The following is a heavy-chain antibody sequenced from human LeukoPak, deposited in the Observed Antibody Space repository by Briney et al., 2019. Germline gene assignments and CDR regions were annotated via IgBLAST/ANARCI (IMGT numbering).Heavy chain of an antibody. J-gene: IGHJ4*02. D-gene: IGHD6-19*01. V-gene: IGHV3-30-3*01. CDR2: ISYDGSNK. Sequence: AGGSLRLSCAASGFTFSSYAMHWVRQAPGKGLEWVAVISYDGSNKYYADSVKGRFTISRDNSKNTLYLQMNSLRAEDTAVYYCARSMDPKTYSSVGYWGQGTLVTVSS. CDR1: GFTFSSYA. CDR3: ARSMDPKTYSSVGY.